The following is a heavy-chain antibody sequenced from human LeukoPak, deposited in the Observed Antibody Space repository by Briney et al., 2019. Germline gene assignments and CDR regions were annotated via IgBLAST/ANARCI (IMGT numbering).Heavy chain of an antibody. CDR3: ARDSAAAGTFDY. V-gene: IGHV4-31*03. J-gene: IGHJ4*02. Sequence: SETLSLTCTVSGGSISSGGYYWSWIRQHPGKGLEWIGYIYYSGSTYYNPSLKSRVTISVGTSKNQFSLKLSSVTAADTAVYYCARDSAAAGTFDYWGQGTLVTVSS. CDR1: GGSISSGGYY. D-gene: IGHD6-13*01. CDR2: IYYSGST.